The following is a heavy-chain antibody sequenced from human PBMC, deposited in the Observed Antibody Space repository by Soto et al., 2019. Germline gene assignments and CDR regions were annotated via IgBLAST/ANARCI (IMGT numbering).Heavy chain of an antibody. CDR3: ARDGDPRSALWRGPLGGGWFDP. CDR1: GGTFGTSA. CDR2: IVPMFGTA. J-gene: IGHJ5*02. V-gene: IGHV1-69*12. D-gene: IGHD3-3*01. Sequence: QVQLVQSGAEVKKPGSSVKVSCKASGGTFGTSAITWVRQAPGQGLEWMGGIVPMFGTANHAQKFQGRVTITAHDPTXXAYMELSSLRSEDTAVYFCARDGDPRSALWRGPLGGGWFDPWGQGTLVTVSS.